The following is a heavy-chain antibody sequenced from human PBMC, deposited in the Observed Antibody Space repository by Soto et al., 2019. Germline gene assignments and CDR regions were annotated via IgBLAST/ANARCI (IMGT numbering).Heavy chain of an antibody. CDR2: ISGSGGST. Sequence: GGSLRLSCAASGFTFSSYAMSWVRQAPGKGLEWVSAISGSGGSTYYADSVKGRFTISRDNSKNTLYLQMNSLRAEDMAMYYCARKGYDILTGPLDYWGQGTLVTVSS. CDR1: GFTFSSYA. CDR3: ARKGYDILTGPLDY. D-gene: IGHD3-9*01. V-gene: IGHV3-23*01. J-gene: IGHJ4*02.